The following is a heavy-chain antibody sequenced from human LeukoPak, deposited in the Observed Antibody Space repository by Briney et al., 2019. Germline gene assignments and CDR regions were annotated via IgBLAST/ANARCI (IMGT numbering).Heavy chain of an antibody. CDR2: IYYSGST. CDR3: ARAAQYYDFWSGYET. V-gene: IGHV4-59*01. J-gene: IGHJ5*02. Sequence: KTSETLSLTCTVSGGSISSYYWSWIRQPPGKGLEWIGYIYYSGSTNYNPSLKSRVTISVDTSKNQFSLKLSSVTAADTAVYYCARAAQYYDFWSGYETWGQGTLVTVSS. CDR1: GGSISSYY. D-gene: IGHD3-3*01.